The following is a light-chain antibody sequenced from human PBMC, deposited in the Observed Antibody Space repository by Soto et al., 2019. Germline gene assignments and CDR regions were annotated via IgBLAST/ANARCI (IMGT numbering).Light chain of an antibody. V-gene: IGKV3-20*01. Sequence: EIVLTQSPGTLSLSPGERATLSCRASQSVRSSYLAWYQQKPGQAPRLLIYGTSSRATGIPDRVIGSGSGTDFTLTITRPEPEDFAVYYCQQYGSSPLTFGGGTKVEIK. CDR1: QSVRSSY. CDR3: QQYGSSPLT. J-gene: IGKJ4*01. CDR2: GTS.